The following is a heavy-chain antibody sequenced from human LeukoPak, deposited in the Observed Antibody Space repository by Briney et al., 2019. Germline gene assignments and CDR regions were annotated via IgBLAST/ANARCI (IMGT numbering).Heavy chain of an antibody. D-gene: IGHD5-24*01. J-gene: IGHJ4*02. CDR1: GGSFSGYY. CDR3: ARGVRERWLQSRYGY. CDR2: INHSGST. V-gene: IGHV4-34*01. Sequence: SETLSLTCAVYGGSFSGYYWSWIRQPPGKRLEWIGEINHSGSTNYNPSLKSRVTISVDTSKNQFSLKLSAVTAADTAVYYCARGVRERWLQSRYGYWGQGTLVTVSS.